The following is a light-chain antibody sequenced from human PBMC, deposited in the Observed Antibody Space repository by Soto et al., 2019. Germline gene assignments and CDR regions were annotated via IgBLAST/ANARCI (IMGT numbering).Light chain of an antibody. CDR2: EVN. Sequence: QSALTQPPSASGSPGQSVAISCTGTSSDIGGYNYVSWYQQHPGKAPKLMIYEVNKRPSGVPDRFSGSKSGNTASLTVSGLQAEDEAYYYCNSYAASNNVLFGGGTKLTVL. V-gene: IGLV2-8*01. J-gene: IGLJ2*01. CDR3: NSYAASNNVL. CDR1: SSDIGGYNY.